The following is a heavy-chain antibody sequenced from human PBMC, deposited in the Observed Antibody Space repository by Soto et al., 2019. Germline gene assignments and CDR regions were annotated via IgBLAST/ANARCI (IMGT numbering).Heavy chain of an antibody. CDR3: ARTTTVAGTPEFDY. Sequence: LSLTCTVSGGSISSSTYYWGWIRQAPGKGLEWLALISYDGSTKYNADSVKGRFTVSRDNSNNTLYLQLSSLRPEDTAVYYCARTTTVAGTPEFDYWGQGTLVTVSS. J-gene: IGHJ4*02. CDR2: ISYDGSTK. D-gene: IGHD6-19*01. CDR1: GGSISSST. V-gene: IGHV3-30-3*01.